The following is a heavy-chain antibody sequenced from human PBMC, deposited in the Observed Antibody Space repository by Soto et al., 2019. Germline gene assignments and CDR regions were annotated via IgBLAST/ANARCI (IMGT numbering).Heavy chain of an antibody. Sequence: GGSLRLSCAASGFTFSSYAMSWVRQAPGKGLEWVSAISGSGGSTYYADSVKGRFTISRDNSKNTLYLQMNSLRAEDTAVYYCAILWGPYDFWSGYHDYGMDVWGQGTTVTVSS. CDR3: AILWGPYDFWSGYHDYGMDV. CDR1: GFTFSSYA. J-gene: IGHJ6*02. D-gene: IGHD3-3*01. CDR2: ISGSGGST. V-gene: IGHV3-23*01.